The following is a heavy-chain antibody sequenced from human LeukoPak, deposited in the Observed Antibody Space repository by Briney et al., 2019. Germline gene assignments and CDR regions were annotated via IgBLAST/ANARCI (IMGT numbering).Heavy chain of an antibody. CDR3: TRDEAAAAN. D-gene: IGHD6-13*01. J-gene: IGHJ4*02. Sequence: GGSLKLSCAGSGFTFSNYWMSWVRQAPGKGPEWVANIKQDGREIHYLDSVKGRFTISGDNAKSSLYLQMNSLKVEDTAIYYCTRDEAAAANWGQGTLVTVSS. CDR1: GFTFSNYW. CDR2: IKQDGREI. V-gene: IGHV3-7*01.